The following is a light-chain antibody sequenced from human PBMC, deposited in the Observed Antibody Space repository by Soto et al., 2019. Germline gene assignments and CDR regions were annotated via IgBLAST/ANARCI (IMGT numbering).Light chain of an antibody. CDR1: SSDLGGYNY. CDR2: DVT. V-gene: IGLV2-11*01. CDR3: ASWDNSLNGLV. Sequence: QSALTQPRSVSGSPGQSVTISCSGTSSDLGGYNYVSWYQHHPGKAPKLMIYDVTLRPSGVPDRFSGSKSGNTASLGISGLQPEDEADYYCASWDNSLNGLVFGGGTKLTVL. J-gene: IGLJ3*02.